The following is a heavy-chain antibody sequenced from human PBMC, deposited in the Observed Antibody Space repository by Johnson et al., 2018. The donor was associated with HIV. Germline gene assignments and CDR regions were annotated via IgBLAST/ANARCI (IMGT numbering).Heavy chain of an antibody. Sequence: VQLVESGGGVVRPGGSLRLSCVAFRFTFSNYAMSWVRQAPGKGLEWVSAVSGSGGSTYYADSVKGRFTISRDNARNFLYLQMNSVRAEDTALYFCARVLNARPQWALDIWGQGTMVTVSS. CDR2: VSGSGGST. CDR3: ARVLNARPQWALDI. D-gene: IGHD5-24*01. J-gene: IGHJ3*02. CDR1: RFTFSNYA. V-gene: IGHV3-23*04.